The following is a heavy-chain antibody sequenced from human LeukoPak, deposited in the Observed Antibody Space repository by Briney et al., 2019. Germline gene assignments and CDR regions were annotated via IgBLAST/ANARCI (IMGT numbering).Heavy chain of an antibody. J-gene: IGHJ3*02. CDR3: VRHNAARAFDI. CDR2: VSDDGSTT. CDR1: GFTFSNYA. D-gene: IGHD1-1*01. V-gene: IGHV3-74*03. Sequence: GGSLRLSCAASGFTFSNYAMSWVRQAPGKGLVWVSRVSDDGSTTTYADSVKGRFTISRDNAKNTLYLQMNSLRPEDTAVYYCVRHNAARAFDIWGQGTMVIVSS.